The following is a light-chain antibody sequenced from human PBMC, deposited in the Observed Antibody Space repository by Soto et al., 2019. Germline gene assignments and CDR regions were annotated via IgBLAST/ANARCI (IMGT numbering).Light chain of an antibody. CDR1: QIISSW. CDR3: QQYNSYSWT. J-gene: IGKJ1*01. Sequence: DIHRTHSPSTLSASVLYRVTITCRASQIISSWLAWYQQKPGKAPKLLIYDASSLESGVPSRFSGSGSGTEFTLTISSLQPDDFATYYCQQYNSYSWTFGQGTKVDIK. V-gene: IGKV1-5*01. CDR2: DAS.